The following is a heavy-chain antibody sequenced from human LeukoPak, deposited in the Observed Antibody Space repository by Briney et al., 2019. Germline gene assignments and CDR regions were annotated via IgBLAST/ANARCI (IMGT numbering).Heavy chain of an antibody. D-gene: IGHD6-6*01. CDR2: INHSGST. Sequence: SETLSLTCAVYGGSFSGYYWSWIRQPPGKGLEGIGEINHSGSTDYNPSLKSRVTISVDTSKNQVSLKLSSVTAADTAVYYCARELIAAPVLGAFDIWGQGTMVTVSS. V-gene: IGHV4-34*01. J-gene: IGHJ3*02. CDR1: GGSFSGYY. CDR3: ARELIAAPVLGAFDI.